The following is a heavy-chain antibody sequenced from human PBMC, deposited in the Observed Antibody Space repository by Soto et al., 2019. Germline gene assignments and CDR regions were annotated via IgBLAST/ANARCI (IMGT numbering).Heavy chain of an antibody. Sequence: GASVKVSCKVSGYTLTELSMHWVRQAPGKGLEWMGGFDPEDGETIYAQKFQGRVTMTEDTSTDTAYMELSSLRSEDTAVYYCATSVPSIYDYIWGSYRFFDFCGQGTLVTVSS. CDR2: FDPEDGET. V-gene: IGHV1-24*01. D-gene: IGHD3-16*02. CDR1: GYTLTELS. J-gene: IGHJ4*02. CDR3: ATSVPSIYDYIWGSYRFFDF.